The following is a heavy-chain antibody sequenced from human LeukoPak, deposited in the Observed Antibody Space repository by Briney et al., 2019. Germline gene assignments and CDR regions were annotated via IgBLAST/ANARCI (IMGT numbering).Heavy chain of an antibody. J-gene: IGHJ3*02. CDR3: AKVGEDSSGPSHAFDI. CDR1: GFTFDDYA. Sequence: PGGSLRLSCAASGFTFDDYAMHWVRQAPGKGLEWVSGISWNSGSIGYADSVKGRFTISRDNARNSLYLQMNSLRAEDTALYYCAKVGEDSSGPSHAFDIWGQGTMVTVSS. D-gene: IGHD3-22*01. V-gene: IGHV3-9*01. CDR2: ISWNSGSI.